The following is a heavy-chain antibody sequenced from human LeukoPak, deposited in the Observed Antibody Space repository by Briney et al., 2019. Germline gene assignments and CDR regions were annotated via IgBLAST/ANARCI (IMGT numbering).Heavy chain of an antibody. CDR2: ISSSSSYI. CDR1: GFSFKDYV. V-gene: IGHV3-21*01. Sequence: GGSLRLSCAASGFSFKDYVMHWVRQAPGKGLEWVSSISSSSSYIYYADSVKGRFTISRDNAKNSLYLQMNSLRAEDTAVYYCARVTGYCSSTSCQTYYYYMDVWGKGTTVTVSS. J-gene: IGHJ6*03. CDR3: ARVTGYCSSTSCQTYYYYMDV. D-gene: IGHD2-2*01.